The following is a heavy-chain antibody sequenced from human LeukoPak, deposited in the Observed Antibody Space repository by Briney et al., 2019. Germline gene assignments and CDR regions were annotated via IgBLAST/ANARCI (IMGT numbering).Heavy chain of an antibody. J-gene: IGHJ4*02. Sequence: SETLSLTCTVSGGSISSSSYYWGWIRQPPGKGLAWIGSIYYSGSTYYNPSLKSRVTISVDTSKNQFSLKLSSVTAADTAVYYCARHRTTVTTALIWGQGTLVTVPS. CDR2: IYYSGST. CDR3: ARHRTTVTTALI. V-gene: IGHV4-39*01. D-gene: IGHD4-17*01. CDR1: GGSISSSSYY.